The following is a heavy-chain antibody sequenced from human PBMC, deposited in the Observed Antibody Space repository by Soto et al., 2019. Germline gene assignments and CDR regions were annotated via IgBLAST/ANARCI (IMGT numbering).Heavy chain of an antibody. J-gene: IGHJ6*02. V-gene: IGHV3-53*02. CDR3: AREAPMDV. Sequence: DVQLVETGGELIQPGGSLRLSCAASGFTVSSKYMSWVRQAPGKGLEWISVIWSAGLIYYADSVRGRFTISRDISKNILYLEMTSLRADDTAVYNCAREAPMDVWGQGTTVTVSS. CDR2: IWSAGLI. CDR1: GFTVSSKY.